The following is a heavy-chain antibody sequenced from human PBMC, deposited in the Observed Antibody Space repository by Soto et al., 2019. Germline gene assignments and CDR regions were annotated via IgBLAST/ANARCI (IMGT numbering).Heavy chain of an antibody. CDR2: IYHSGSI. CDR1: GGSISSGGYS. D-gene: IGHD3-3*01. J-gene: IGHJ4*02. V-gene: IGHV4-30-2*01. CDR3: ARVGLRSYDY. Sequence: SETLSLTCAVSGGSISSGGYSWNWIRQPPGKGLEWIGYIYHSGSIYYNPSLKSRVTISVDTSKNQFSLKLSSVTAADTAVYYCARVGLRSYDYWGQGTLVTVSS.